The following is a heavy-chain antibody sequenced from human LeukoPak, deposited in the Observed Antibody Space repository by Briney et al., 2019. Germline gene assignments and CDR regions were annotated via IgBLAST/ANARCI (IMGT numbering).Heavy chain of an antibody. CDR2: ISSSSSYI. D-gene: IGHD3-9*01. CDR1: GFTFSSYN. Sequence: GGSLRLSCAASGFTFSSYNMNWVRQAPGKGLEWVSSISSSSSYIYYADSVKGRFTISRDNAKNSLYLQMNSLRAEDTAVYYCARRLRYFDWLLFYYFDYWGQGTLVTVSS. CDR3: ARRLRYFDWLLFYYFDY. J-gene: IGHJ4*02. V-gene: IGHV3-21*01.